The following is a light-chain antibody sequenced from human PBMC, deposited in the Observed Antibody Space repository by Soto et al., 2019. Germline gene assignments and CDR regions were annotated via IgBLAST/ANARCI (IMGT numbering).Light chain of an antibody. CDR3: QSYDSSLSGYV. CDR2: ANN. Sequence: QSVLTQPPSVSGAPGQRVTISCTGSSSNIGAGSDVHWYQQFPGTAPKLLIFANNIRPSGVPDRFSGSKSGTSASLAITGLQAEDEADYYCQSYDSSLSGYVFGTGTKATV. J-gene: IGLJ1*01. CDR1: SSNIGAGSD. V-gene: IGLV1-40*01.